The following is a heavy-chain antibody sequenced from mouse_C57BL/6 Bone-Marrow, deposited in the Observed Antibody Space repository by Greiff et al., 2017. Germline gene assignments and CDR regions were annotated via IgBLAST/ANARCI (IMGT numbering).Heavy chain of an antibody. Sequence: QVQLQQSGAELVKPGASVKISCKASGYAFSSYWMNWVKQRPGKGLEWIGQIYPGDGDTNYNGKFKGKATLTADKSSSTAYMQLSSLTSEDSAVYFCARGGYVSSDWYFDVWGTGTTVTVSS. V-gene: IGHV1-80*01. CDR3: ARGGYVSSDWYFDV. J-gene: IGHJ1*03. CDR1: GYAFSSYW. CDR2: IYPGDGDT. D-gene: IGHD1-1*01.